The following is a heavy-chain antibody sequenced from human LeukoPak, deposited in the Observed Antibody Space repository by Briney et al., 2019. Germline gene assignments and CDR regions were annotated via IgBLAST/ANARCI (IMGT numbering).Heavy chain of an antibody. CDR3: ARVYYYGSGSYWNNWFDP. J-gene: IGHJ5*02. V-gene: IGHV1-69*05. CDR1: GGTFSSYA. D-gene: IGHD3-10*01. CDR2: IIPIFGTA. Sequence: ASVKVSCKASGGTFSSYAISWVRQAPGQGLEWMGRIIPIFGTANYAQKFQGRVTITTDESTSTAYMGLSSLRSEDTAVYYCARVYYYGSGSYWNNWFDPWGQGTLVTVSS.